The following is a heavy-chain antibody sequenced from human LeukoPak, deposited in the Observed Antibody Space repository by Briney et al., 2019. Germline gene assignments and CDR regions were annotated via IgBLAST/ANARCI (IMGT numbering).Heavy chain of an antibody. CDR3: ARDYYDSSGSGMDV. CDR2: IWYDGSNK. D-gene: IGHD3-22*01. J-gene: IGHJ6*02. Sequence: PGRSLRLSCAASGFTFSSYGMHWVRQAPGKGLEWVAIIWYDGSNKYYADSVKGRFTISRDNSKNTLYLQMNSLRAEDTAVYYCARDYYDSSGSGMDVWGQGTTVTVSS. V-gene: IGHV3-33*01. CDR1: GFTFSSYG.